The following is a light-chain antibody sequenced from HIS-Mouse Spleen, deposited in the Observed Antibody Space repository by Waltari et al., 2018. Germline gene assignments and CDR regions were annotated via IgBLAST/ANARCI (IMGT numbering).Light chain of an antibody. CDR3: AAWDDSLSGPV. CDR2: RNN. V-gene: IGLV1-47*01. J-gene: IGLJ3*02. Sequence: QSVLTQPPSASGTPGQRVTISCSGSSSNIGSNYVYWYQQLPGTAPKLLIYRNNHRPAGVPDRFSGSKYGTSASLAISGLRSEDEADYYCAAWDDSLSGPVFGGGTKLTVL. CDR1: SSNIGSNY.